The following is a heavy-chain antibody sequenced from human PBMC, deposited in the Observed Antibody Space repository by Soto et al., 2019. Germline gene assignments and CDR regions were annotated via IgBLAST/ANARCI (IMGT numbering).Heavy chain of an antibody. Sequence: QVQLQESGPGLVKPSETLSLTCTVSGDSISSYYWTWIRQPPGEGLEWIGYIYDSGRTYYNPSLKSRVTISVDTSKNQFFLRLSSVSAADTAVYYCARGTIPYYYYGMDVWGQGATVTVSS. CDR3: ARGTIPYYYYGMDV. V-gene: IGHV4-59*01. J-gene: IGHJ6*02. CDR1: GDSISSYY. CDR2: IYDSGRT. D-gene: IGHD3-10*01.